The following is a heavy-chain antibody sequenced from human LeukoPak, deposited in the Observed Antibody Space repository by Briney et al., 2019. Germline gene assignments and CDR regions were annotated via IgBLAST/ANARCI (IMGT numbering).Heavy chain of an antibody. CDR3: NTGAQNFNFDY. D-gene: IGHD1-14*01. Sequence: GASVKVSCKASGYTFTSYYMHWVRQAPGQGLEWMGIINPSGGSTSYAQKFQGRVTITADESTSTAYMELSSLRSEDTAVYYCNTGAQNFNFDYWGQGTLVTVSS. J-gene: IGHJ4*02. V-gene: IGHV1-46*01. CDR2: INPSGGST. CDR1: GYTFTSYY.